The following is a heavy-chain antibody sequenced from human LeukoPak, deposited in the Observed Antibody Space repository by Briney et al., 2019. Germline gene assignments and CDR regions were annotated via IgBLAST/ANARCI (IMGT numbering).Heavy chain of an antibody. Sequence: ASVKVSCKASGYTFTSYSISWVRQAPGQGLEWMGWISAYNGNTNYAQKLQGRVTMTTDTSTSTAYMELRSLRSDDTAVYYCARSHSSSSFHWFDPWGQGALVTVSS. CDR2: ISAYNGNT. V-gene: IGHV1-18*01. D-gene: IGHD6-13*01. CDR1: GYTFTSYS. CDR3: ARSHSSSSFHWFDP. J-gene: IGHJ5*02.